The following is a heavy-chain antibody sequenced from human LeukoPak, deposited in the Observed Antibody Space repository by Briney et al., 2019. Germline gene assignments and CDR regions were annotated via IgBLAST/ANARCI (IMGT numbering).Heavy chain of an antibody. CDR3: TDLLGEAIPVGVY. Sequence: GGSLRLSCTASGFTFGNYAMNWFRQAPGKGPEWVGFIRSKPYGGTTEYAASVKGRFTISRDDSRSITYLQMNSLKTEDTAVYYCTDLLGEAIPVGVYWGQGTLVTVSS. CDR1: GFTFGNYA. CDR2: IRSKPYGGTT. V-gene: IGHV3-49*03. D-gene: IGHD3-10*01. J-gene: IGHJ4*02.